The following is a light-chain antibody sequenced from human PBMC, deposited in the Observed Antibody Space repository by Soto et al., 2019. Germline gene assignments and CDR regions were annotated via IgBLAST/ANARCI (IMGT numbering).Light chain of an antibody. J-gene: IGKJ1*01. Sequence: DIVLTQSPATLSLSPGERVTLYCGASQRVSGGFLAWYQQKPGLAPRLILYDTSFRATGIPDRFSGSGSGTAFTLTISRLDPDDFAVYYCQKYGSSPSFGQGTKVDIK. CDR3: QKYGSSPS. V-gene: IGKV3D-20*01. CDR1: QRVSGGF. CDR2: DTS.